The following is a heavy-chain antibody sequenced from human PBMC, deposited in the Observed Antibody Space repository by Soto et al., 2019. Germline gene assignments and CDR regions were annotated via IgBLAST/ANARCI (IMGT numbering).Heavy chain of an antibody. J-gene: IGHJ6*02. V-gene: IGHV1-24*01. CDR3: ATDDQRPENGMDV. Sequence: ASVKVSCKVSGYTLTELSMHWVRQAPGRGLEWMGGFDPEDGETIYAQKFQGRVTMTEDTSTDTAYMELSSLRSEDTPVYYCATDDQRPENGMDVSGQATTVTVPS. CDR1: GYTLTELS. CDR2: FDPEDGET.